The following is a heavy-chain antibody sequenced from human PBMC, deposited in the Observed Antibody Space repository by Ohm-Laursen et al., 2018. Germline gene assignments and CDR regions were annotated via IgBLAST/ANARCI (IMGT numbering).Heavy chain of an antibody. Sequence: SLRLSCAATGFTVSSNYMSWVRQAPGKGLEWVSVIYSGGSTYYADSVKGRFTISRDNSKSTLFLQMNSLRAEDTAVYYCAKRSLTGGGRHFDSWGQGTLVTVSS. V-gene: IGHV3-66*04. CDR1: GFTVSSNY. D-gene: IGHD1-26*01. CDR3: AKRSLTGGGRHFDS. J-gene: IGHJ4*02. CDR2: IYSGGST.